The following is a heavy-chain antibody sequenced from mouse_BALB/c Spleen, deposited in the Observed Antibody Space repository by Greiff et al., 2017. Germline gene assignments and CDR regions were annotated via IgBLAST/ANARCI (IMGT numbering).Heavy chain of an antibody. D-gene: IGHD2-1*01. CDR1: GFTFSSYT. CDR2: ISNGGGST. CDR3: YRINGNYAWFAY. J-gene: IGHJ3*01. Sequence: EVKVEESGGGLVQPGGSLKLSCAASGFTFSSYTMSWVRQTPEKRLEWVAYISNGGGSTYYPDTVKGRFTISRDNAKNTLYLQMSSLKSGDTAMYYFYRINGNYAWFAYWGQGTLVTVSA. V-gene: IGHV5-12-2*01.